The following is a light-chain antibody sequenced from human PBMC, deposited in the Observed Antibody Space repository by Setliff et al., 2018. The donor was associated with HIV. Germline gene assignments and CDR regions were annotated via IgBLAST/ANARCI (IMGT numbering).Light chain of an antibody. J-gene: IGLJ2*01. CDR1: SSDVGGYNF. V-gene: IGLV2-11*01. CDR2: EVS. CDR3: SSFSSRTLVV. Sequence: QSALTQPRSISGSPGQSVTISCTGSSSDVGGYNFVSWYQQHPGKAPKVLIYEVSNRPSGISNRFSGSKSGNTASLTISGLQTEDEADYYCSSFSSRTLVVFGGGTKVTVL.